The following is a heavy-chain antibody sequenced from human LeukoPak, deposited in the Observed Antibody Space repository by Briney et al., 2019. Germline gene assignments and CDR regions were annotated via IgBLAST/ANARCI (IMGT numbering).Heavy chain of an antibody. CDR3: ASYSSSWEYYFDY. D-gene: IGHD6-13*01. J-gene: IGHJ4*02. CDR2: IYYSGST. Sequence: SETLSLTCTVSGGSISSSSYYWGWIRQPPGKGLEWIGSIYYSGSTYYNPSLKSRVTISVDTSKNQFSLKLSSVTAADTAVYYCASYSSSWEYYFDYWGQGTLVTVSS. CDR1: GGSISSSSYY. V-gene: IGHV4-39*01.